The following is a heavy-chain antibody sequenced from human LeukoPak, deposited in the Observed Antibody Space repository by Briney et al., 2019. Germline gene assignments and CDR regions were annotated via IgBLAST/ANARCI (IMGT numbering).Heavy chain of an antibody. Sequence: GESLKISCKGSGYSFTSYWIGWVRQMPGKGLEWMGIIYPGDSDTRYSPSFQGQVTISADKSISTAYLQWSSLKASDTAMYYCARHYQPPRTKYYDSSGYYYLSYFDYWGQGTLVTVSS. J-gene: IGHJ4*02. D-gene: IGHD3-22*01. CDR2: IYPGDSDT. CDR3: ARHYQPPRTKYYDSSGYYYLSYFDY. V-gene: IGHV5-51*01. CDR1: GYSFTSYW.